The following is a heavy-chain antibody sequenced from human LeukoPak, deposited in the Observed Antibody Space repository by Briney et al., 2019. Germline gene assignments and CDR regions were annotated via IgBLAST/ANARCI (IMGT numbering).Heavy chain of an antibody. CDR3: ARVRRGYSGYDSGDYFDY. J-gene: IGHJ4*02. V-gene: IGHV1-69*05. CDR2: IIPIFGTA. CDR1: GGTFSSYA. D-gene: IGHD5-12*01. Sequence: SVKVSCKASGGTFSSYAISWVRQAPGQGLEWMGGIIPIFGTANYAQKFQGRVTITTDESTSTAYMKLSSLRSEDTAVYYCARVRRGYSGYDSGDYFDYWGQGTLVTVSS.